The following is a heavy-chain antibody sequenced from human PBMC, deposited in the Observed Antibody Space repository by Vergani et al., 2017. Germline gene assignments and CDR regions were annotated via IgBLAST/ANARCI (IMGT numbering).Heavy chain of an antibody. V-gene: IGHV3-33*01. J-gene: IGHJ4*02. CDR3: ARGNYLGGATQSYYFDY. CDR1: GFTFSSYG. D-gene: IGHD1-26*01. CDR2: IWYDGSNK. Sequence: QVQLVESGGGVVQPGRSLRLSCAASGFTFSSYGMHWVRQAPGKGLEWVAVIWYDGSNKYYADSVKGRFTISRDNSKNTLYLQMNSLRAEDTAVYYCARGNYLGGATQSYYFDYWGQGTLVTVSS.